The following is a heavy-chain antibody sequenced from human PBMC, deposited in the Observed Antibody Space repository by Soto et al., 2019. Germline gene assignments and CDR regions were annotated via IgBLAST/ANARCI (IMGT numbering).Heavy chain of an antibody. CDR3: ARGSSGWYGNYFDY. V-gene: IGHV3-30-3*01. J-gene: IGHJ4*02. CDR1: GFTFSSYA. CDR2: ISYDGSNK. D-gene: IGHD6-19*01. Sequence: QVQLVESGGGVVQPGRSLRLSCAASGFTFSSYAMHWVRQAPGKGLEWVAVISYDGSNKYYADSVKGRFTISRDNSKNKLYLQMNSLRAEDTAVYYCARGSSGWYGNYFDYWGQGTLVTVSS.